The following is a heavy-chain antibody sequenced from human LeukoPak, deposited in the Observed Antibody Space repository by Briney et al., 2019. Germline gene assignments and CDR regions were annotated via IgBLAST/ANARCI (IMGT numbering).Heavy chain of an antibody. D-gene: IGHD3-10*01. CDR3: ARDLGSGTTDY. V-gene: IGHV3-21*01. J-gene: IGHJ4*02. Sequence: GGSLRLSCAASGFTFSSYSMSWVRQAPGEGLEWVSSISSSSSYIYYADSVKGRFTISRDNAKNSLYLQMNSLRAEDTAVYYCARDLGSGTTDYWGQGTLVTVSS. CDR1: GFTFSSYS. CDR2: ISSSSSYI.